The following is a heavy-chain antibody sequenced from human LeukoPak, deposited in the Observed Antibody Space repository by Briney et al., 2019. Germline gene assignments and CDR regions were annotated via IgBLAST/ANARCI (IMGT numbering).Heavy chain of an antibody. CDR3: AKDREISVEVAGEFDY. V-gene: IGHV3-23*01. CDR1: GFTFSSYW. Sequence: PGGSLRLSCAASGFTFSSYWMSWVRQAPVKGLEWVSAISGSGGSTYYADSVKGRFTISRDNSKNTLYLQMNSLRAEDTAVYYCAKDREISVEVAGEFDYWGQGTLVTVSS. J-gene: IGHJ4*02. D-gene: IGHD6-19*01. CDR2: ISGSGGST.